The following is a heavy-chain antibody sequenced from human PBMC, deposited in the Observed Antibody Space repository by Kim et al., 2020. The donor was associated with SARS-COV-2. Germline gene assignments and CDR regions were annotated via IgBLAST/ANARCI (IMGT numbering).Heavy chain of an antibody. CDR2: MNSDGSST. J-gene: IGHJ3*02. Sequence: GGSLRLSCAASGFTFRNYWMHWVRQAPGKGLVWVSRMNSDGSSTRYADSVKGRFTISRDNAQNTLYLQMNSLRAEDTAVYYCAREWELLFNAFDIWGQGTMVTVSS. V-gene: IGHV3-74*01. D-gene: IGHD1-26*01. CDR1: GFTFRNYW. CDR3: AREWELLFNAFDI.